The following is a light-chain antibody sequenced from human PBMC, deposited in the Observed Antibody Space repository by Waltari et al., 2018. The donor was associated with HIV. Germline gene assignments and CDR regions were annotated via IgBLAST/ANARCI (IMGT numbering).Light chain of an antibody. Sequence: EIVLTQSPGTLSLSPGERATLSCRASQSLSSNYLAWYQEKPGQAPRLLIYAASSRASGIPDRFSGSGAGTDFTLTISRLEPEDFAVYYCQQYGSSPPITFGQGTRLVIK. J-gene: IGKJ5*01. CDR2: AAS. CDR1: QSLSSNY. V-gene: IGKV3-20*01. CDR3: QQYGSSPPIT.